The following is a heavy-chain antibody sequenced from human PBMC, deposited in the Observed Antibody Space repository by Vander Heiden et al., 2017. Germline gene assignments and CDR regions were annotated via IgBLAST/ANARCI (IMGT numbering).Heavy chain of an antibody. J-gene: IGHJ6*02. CDR1: GGSIGNYY. CDR3: ARDGRCSNGVCFRGRGNGMDV. V-gene: IGHV4-59*01. D-gene: IGHD2-8*01. Sequence: QVQLQESGPGLVKSSETLSLTCSVSGGSIGNYYWSWIRQPTGKGLEWIAYIYHTGSTNYNPSLKSRVTISVDTSKNQFSLKLSSVTAADTAVYYCARDGRCSNGVCFRGRGNGMDVWGRGTTVIVSS. CDR2: IYHTGST.